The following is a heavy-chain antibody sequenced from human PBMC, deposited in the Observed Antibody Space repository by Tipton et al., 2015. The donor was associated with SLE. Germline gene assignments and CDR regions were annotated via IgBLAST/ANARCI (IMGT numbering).Heavy chain of an antibody. CDR2: ISSSSSYI. D-gene: IGHD3-3*01. CDR1: GFTFSSYS. CDR3: AKKGGRFLVGSYFDY. V-gene: IGHV3-21*01. Sequence: GSLRLSCAASGFTFSSYSMNWVRQAPGKGLEWVSSISSSSSYIYYADSVKGRFTISRDNAKNSLYLQMNSLRAEDTAVYYCAKKGGRFLVGSYFDYWGQGTTVTVSS. J-gene: IGHJ4*03.